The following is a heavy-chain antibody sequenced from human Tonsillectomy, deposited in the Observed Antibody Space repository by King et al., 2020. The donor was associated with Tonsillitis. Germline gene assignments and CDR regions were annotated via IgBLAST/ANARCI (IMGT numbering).Heavy chain of an antibody. CDR3: ARAGLWFGSPYYMDV. D-gene: IGHD3-10*01. J-gene: IGHJ6*03. CDR2: ISAYNGDT. Sequence: QLVQSGAEMKKPGASVKVSCKAAPYPFPAYGVSWVRQAPGQGLEWMGWISAYNGDTNYPQKFQGRVTMTTDTSTNTAYMELRSLRSDDTAIYYCARAGLWFGSPYYMDVWGEGTTVTVSS. V-gene: IGHV1-18*04. CDR1: PYPFPAYG.